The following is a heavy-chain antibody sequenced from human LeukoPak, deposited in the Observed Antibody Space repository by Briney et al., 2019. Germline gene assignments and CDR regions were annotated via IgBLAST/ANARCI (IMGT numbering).Heavy chain of an antibody. J-gene: IGHJ6*02. CDR2: IYPGDSDT. D-gene: IGHD3-10*01. CDR1: GYKFTNYW. V-gene: IGHV5-51*01. CDR3: ARHGSESYYNPVLDV. Sequence: GESLKISCKGSGYKFTNYWIGWVRQMPGKGLEWMGIIYPGDSDTRYATSFQGQVTISADKSISTAYLQWSSLKASDTAMYYCARHGSESYYNPVLDVWGQGTTVTVSS.